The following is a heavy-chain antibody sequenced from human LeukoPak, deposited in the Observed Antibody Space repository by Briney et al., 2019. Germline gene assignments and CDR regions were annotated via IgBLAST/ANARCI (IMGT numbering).Heavy chain of an antibody. CDR2: IIPIFGTA. J-gene: IGHJ6*02. CDR1: GGTFSSYA. CDR3: TETSRYYYYYGMDV. Sequence: ASVKVSCKASGGTFSSYAISWVRQAPGQGLEWMGGIIPIFGTANYAQKFQGGVTITADESTSTAYMELSSLRSEDTAVYYCTETSRYYYYYGMDVWGQGTTVTVSS. V-gene: IGHV1-69*13.